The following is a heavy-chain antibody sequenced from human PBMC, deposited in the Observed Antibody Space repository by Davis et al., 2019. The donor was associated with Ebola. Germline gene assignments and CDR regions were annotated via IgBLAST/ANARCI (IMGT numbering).Heavy chain of an antibody. V-gene: IGHV1-18*01. D-gene: IGHD3-10*01. J-gene: IGHJ5*02. Sequence: AASVKVSCKASGYTFTSYGISWVRQAPGQGLEWMGWISAYNGNTNYAQKLQGRVTMTTDTSTTTAYMEVGSLRSDDTAVYYCARDRGAYYYGSGSRNWFDPWGQGTLVTVSS. CDR2: ISAYNGNT. CDR3: ARDRGAYYYGSGSRNWFDP. CDR1: GYTFTSYG.